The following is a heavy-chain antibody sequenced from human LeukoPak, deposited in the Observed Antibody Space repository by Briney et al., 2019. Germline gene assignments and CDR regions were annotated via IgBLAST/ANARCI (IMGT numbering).Heavy chain of an antibody. V-gene: IGHV1-46*01. CDR1: GYTFTSYD. Sequence: ASVKVSCKASGYTFTSYDINWVRQAPGQGLEWMGIINPSGGSTSYAQKFQGRVTMTRDMSTSTVYMELSSLRSEDTAVYYCARDPSGLSPIFGEGWFDPWGQGTLVTVSS. D-gene: IGHD3-10*01. CDR3: ARDPSGLSPIFGEGWFDP. CDR2: INPSGGST. J-gene: IGHJ5*02.